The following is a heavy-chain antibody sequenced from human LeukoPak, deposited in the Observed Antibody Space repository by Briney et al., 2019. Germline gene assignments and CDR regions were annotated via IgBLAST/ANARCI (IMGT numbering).Heavy chain of an antibody. CDR1: GYSFISYW. CDR3: ARGGIDSVMITTERFDY. V-gene: IGHV5-51*01. D-gene: IGHD3-16*01. Sequence: GESLKISCKGSGYSFISYWIGWVRQMPGKGLEWMGIIYPDDSDTRYSPSFQGQVTISADKSISTAYLQWSSLKASDTAMYYCARGGIDSVMITTERFDYWGQGTLVTVSS. CDR2: IYPDDSDT. J-gene: IGHJ4*02.